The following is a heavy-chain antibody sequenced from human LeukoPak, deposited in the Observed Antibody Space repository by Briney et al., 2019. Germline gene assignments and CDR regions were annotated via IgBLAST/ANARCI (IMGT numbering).Heavy chain of an antibody. J-gene: IGHJ4*02. CDR2: INYSGST. D-gene: IGHD3-22*01. Sequence: SETLSLTCTVSGGSISNTFYYWGWIRQPPGKGLEWIGSINYSGSTYYNPSLKSRVTISVDTSKNQFSLKLSSVTAADTAVYYCARGRGVVVYDYWGQGTLVTVSS. CDR1: GGSISNTFYY. CDR3: ARGRGVVVYDY. V-gene: IGHV4-39*07.